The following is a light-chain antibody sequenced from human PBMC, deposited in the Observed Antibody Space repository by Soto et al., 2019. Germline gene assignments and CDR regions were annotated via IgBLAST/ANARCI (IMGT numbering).Light chain of an antibody. Sequence: IVMTKTPSSRSASVVDKVTITCRASQSISTNLNWYHQKPGKAPDLLIYAASRLQSGVPSRFSGSGSGTDFSLTITGLQPEDFATDHCQHYNSIPITFGQGTRLEIK. V-gene: IGKV1-39*01. CDR3: QHYNSIPIT. CDR1: QSISTN. CDR2: AAS. J-gene: IGKJ5*01.